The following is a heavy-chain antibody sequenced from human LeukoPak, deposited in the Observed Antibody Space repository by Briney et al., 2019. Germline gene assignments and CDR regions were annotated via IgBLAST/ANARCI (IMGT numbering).Heavy chain of an antibody. V-gene: IGHV3-43*01. CDR1: GXIFDDYT. J-gene: IGHJ4*02. CDR3: AKDYYYDTSGYYWGYFDY. CDR2: ISWDGGST. Sequence: GGSLRLSCAASGXIFDDYTMHWVRQAPGKGLEWVSLISWDGGSTYYADSVKGRFTISRDNSKNSLYLQMNSLRTEDTALYYCAKDYYYDTSGYYWGYFDYWGQGTLVTVSS. D-gene: IGHD3-22*01.